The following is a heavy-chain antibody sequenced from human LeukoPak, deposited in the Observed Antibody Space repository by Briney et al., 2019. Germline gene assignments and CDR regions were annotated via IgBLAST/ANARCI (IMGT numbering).Heavy chain of an antibody. CDR1: GGSISTNSYY. CDR2: VYYTGTT. D-gene: IGHD6-19*01. Sequence: SETLSLACTVSGGSISTNSYYWDWIRQSPGKGLEWIGSVYYTGTTYYNPSLKSRVTISVDKSKNQFSLKLSSATAADTAVYYCARRGWYYSNFDYWGQGTLVTVSS. J-gene: IGHJ4*02. CDR3: ARRGWYYSNFDY. V-gene: IGHV4-39*07.